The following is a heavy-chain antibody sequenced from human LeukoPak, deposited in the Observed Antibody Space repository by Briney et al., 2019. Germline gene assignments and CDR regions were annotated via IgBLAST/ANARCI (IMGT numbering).Heavy chain of an antibody. CDR1: GDSISRYY. Sequence: SETLSLTCTVSGDSISRYYWSWIRQPPGKGREGIGYVYYSGTTYYNPSLKSRVPISVDRSKNQFSLKLGSLTAAGPAVFYVARDRYSYRSDYWCFDPWAREAGVSVFS. CDR3: ARDRYSYRSDYWCFDP. V-gene: IGHV4-59*13. D-gene: IGHD3-22*01. J-gene: IGHJ5*02. CDR2: VYYSGTT.